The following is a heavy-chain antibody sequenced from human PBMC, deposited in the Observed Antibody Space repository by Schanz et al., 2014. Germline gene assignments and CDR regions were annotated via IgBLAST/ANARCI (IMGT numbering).Heavy chain of an antibody. CDR1: GFSFSDYW. D-gene: IGHD7-27*01. J-gene: IGHJ3*02. Sequence: EVQLVESEGGLVQPGGSLRLSCEGSGFSFSDYWMGWVRQAPGKGLEWVANIKKDGSENYYADSVKGRFIISRDNAKNSLYLEMTSLRGEDTAVYYCARENLNWEAFDIWGQGTMVTVSS. CDR3: ARENLNWEAFDI. V-gene: IGHV3-7*03. CDR2: IKKDGSEN.